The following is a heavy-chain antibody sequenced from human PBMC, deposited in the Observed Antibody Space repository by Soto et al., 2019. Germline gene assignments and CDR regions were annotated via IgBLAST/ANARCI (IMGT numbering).Heavy chain of an antibody. D-gene: IGHD3-3*01. V-gene: IGHV1-69*01. CDR3: ARGATIFGVAAYSYYEMEV. CDR1: GGTFSNYA. CDR2: IVPAFGTP. Sequence: QVQLVQSGAEVKKPGSSVKVSCRASGGTFSNYAISWVRQAPGQGLEWMGGIVPAFGTPNYAQNLQGRITITADDYTTTVYMDLSSLRSEDTAVYYCARGATIFGVAAYSYYEMEVWGPGTTVTVSS. J-gene: IGHJ6*02.